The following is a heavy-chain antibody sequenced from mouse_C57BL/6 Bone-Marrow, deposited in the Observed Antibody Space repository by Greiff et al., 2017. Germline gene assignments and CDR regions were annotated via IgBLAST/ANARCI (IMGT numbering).Heavy chain of an antibody. V-gene: IGHV1-50*01. CDR1: GYTFTSYW. Sequence: QVQLQQPGAELVKPGASVKLSCKASGYTFTSYWMQWVKQRPGQGLVWIGEIDPSDSYTNYNQKFKGKATLTVDTSSSTAYMQLSSLTSEDSAVYDWSRRCDMDYWGQGTSVTVSS. CDR3: SRRCDMDY. CDR2: IDPSDSYT. J-gene: IGHJ4*01.